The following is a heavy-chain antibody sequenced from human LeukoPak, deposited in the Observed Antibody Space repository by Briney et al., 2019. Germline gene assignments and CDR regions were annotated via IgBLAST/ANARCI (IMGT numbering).Heavy chain of an antibody. V-gene: IGHV3-30*03. CDR3: TGQGIVGTTQIFDC. CDR2: ISYDGSNK. D-gene: IGHD1-26*01. CDR1: GFTFSSYG. Sequence: GGSLRLSCAASGFTFSSYGMHWVRQAPGKGLEWVAVISYDGSNKYYADSVKGRFTTSRDNSKNTLYLQMNSLKTEDTAVYYCTGQGIVGTTQIFDCWGQGTLVTVSS. J-gene: IGHJ4*02.